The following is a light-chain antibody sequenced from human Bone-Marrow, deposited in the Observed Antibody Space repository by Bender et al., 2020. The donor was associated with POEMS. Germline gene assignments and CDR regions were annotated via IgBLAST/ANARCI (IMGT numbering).Light chain of an antibody. CDR2: DVS. J-gene: IGLJ1*01. Sequence: HSALTQPASLSGSPGQSITISCTGTSSDLGDYTYVSWYQQHPGKAPKLMIFDVSKRPSGVPDRFSGSKSGTSASLAITGLQAEDEGDYYCQSHDSRLRADVFGTGTKVTVL. CDR1: SSDLGDYTY. CDR3: QSHDSRLRADV. V-gene: IGLV2-14*01.